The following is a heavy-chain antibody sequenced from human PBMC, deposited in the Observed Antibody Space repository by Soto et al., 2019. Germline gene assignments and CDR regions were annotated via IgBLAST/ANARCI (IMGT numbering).Heavy chain of an antibody. V-gene: IGHV4-59*08. CDR1: GGSISSYY. J-gene: IGHJ4*02. CDR3: ASHFRYFDLDY. Sequence: SETLSLTCTVSGGSISSYYWSWIRQPPGTGLEWIGYIYYSGSTNYNPSLKSRVTISVDTSKNQFSLKLSSVTASDTAVYYCASHFRYFDLDYWGQGNLVSVS. D-gene: IGHD3-9*01. CDR2: IYYSGST.